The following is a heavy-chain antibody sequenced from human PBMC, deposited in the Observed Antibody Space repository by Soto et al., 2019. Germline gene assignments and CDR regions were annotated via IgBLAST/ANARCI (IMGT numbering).Heavy chain of an antibody. Sequence: GGSLRLSCAASGFAFSSYWMHWVRQVPEKGLVWVSRINSDGSITNYADAVKGRFTISRDNVKNTLYLQMNSLRAEDTAVYYCVRYPRSVGGSYRPDYWGQGTLVTVSS. D-gene: IGHD3-16*02. V-gene: IGHV3-74*01. CDR1: GFAFSSYW. CDR2: INSDGSIT. J-gene: IGHJ4*02. CDR3: VRYPRSVGGSYRPDY.